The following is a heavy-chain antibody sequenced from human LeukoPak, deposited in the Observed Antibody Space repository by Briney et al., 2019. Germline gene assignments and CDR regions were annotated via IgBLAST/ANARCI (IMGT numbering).Heavy chain of an antibody. J-gene: IGHJ2*01. Sequence: PSETLSLTCAVSGGSISSSSYYWGWIRQPPGKGLEWIGSIYYSGSTYYNPSLKSRVTISVDTSKNQFSLKLSSVTAADTAVYYCARGKLSHDLWGRGTLVTVSS. CDR2: IYYSGST. V-gene: IGHV4-39*07. D-gene: IGHD3-10*01. CDR1: GGSISSSSYY. CDR3: ARGKLSHDL.